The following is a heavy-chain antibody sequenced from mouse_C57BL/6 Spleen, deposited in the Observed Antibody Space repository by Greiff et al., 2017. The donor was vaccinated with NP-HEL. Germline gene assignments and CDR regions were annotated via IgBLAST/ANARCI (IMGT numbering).Heavy chain of an antibody. CDR2: INPSNGGT. V-gene: IGHV1-53*01. D-gene: IGHD2-2*01. Sequence: QVQLQQPGTELVKPGASVKLSCKASGYTFTSCWMHWVKQRPGQGLEWIGNINPSNGGTNSNEKFKSKATLTVDKSSSTAYMQLSSLTSEDSAVYYCARQGGGIYYGYYFDYWGKGTTLTVSS. CDR1: GYTFTSCW. J-gene: IGHJ2*01. CDR3: ARQGGGIYYGYYFDY.